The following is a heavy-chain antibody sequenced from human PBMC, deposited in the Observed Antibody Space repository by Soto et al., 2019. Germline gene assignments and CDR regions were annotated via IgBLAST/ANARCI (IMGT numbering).Heavy chain of an antibody. V-gene: IGHV4-59*11. D-gene: IGHD3-9*01. CDR2: VYYSGSS. J-gene: IGHJ4*02. CDR3: ARFGERWQYFDWFYYFDS. Sequence: LSLTCTVAGCSIGGRYWGWIRQPPGKGLEWIGYVYYSGSSTSNPSLKSRVTMSADTSQNQLSLKVRSVTAADTAVYYCARFGERWQYFDWFYYFDSWGQGALVTVSS. CDR1: GCSIGGRY.